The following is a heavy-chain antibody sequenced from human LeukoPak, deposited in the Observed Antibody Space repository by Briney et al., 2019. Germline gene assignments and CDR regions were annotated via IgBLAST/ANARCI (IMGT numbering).Heavy chain of an antibody. V-gene: IGHV3-7*01. CDR1: GFTFIDFL. Sequence: GWTLRLSCPATGFTFIDFLVQGFGQARGKGLEWVANKNKDGSDKYYMDSVTGRFSISRDNAKNSLSLRMNSLRVDDTAVYYCARNQHWSRDIWGQGILVTVSS. CDR3: ARNQHWSRDI. J-gene: IGHJ4*02. D-gene: IGHD2-8*02. CDR2: KNKDGSDK.